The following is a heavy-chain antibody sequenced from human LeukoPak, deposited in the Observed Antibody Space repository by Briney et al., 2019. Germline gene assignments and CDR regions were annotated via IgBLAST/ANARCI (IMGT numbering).Heavy chain of an antibody. J-gene: IGHJ4*02. D-gene: IGHD5-18*01. V-gene: IGHV3-23*01. CDR2: VDGGGSGRT. CDR3: ARDDTSGYNYGTLDY. CDR1: GFTFSSYA. Sequence: GGSLRLSCAASGFTFSSYAMDWVRQAPGKGLEWVSSVDGGGSGRTHYADSVKGRFTISRDNSKNTLYLQMNSLRAEDTAVYYCARDDTSGYNYGTLDYWGQGTLVTVSS.